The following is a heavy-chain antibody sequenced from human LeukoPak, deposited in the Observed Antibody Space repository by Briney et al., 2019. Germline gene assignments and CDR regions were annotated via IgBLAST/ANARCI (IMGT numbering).Heavy chain of an antibody. J-gene: IGHJ6*04. CDR3: ARDKYQLLSYYYGMDV. CDR2: IYYSGST. Sequence: SQTLSLTCTVSVGSISSGDYYWSWIRQPPGKGLEWIGYIYYSGSTYYNPSLKSRVTISVDTSKNQFFLKLSSVTAADTAVYYCARDKYQLLSYYYGMDVWGKGTTVTVSS. V-gene: IGHV4-30-4*01. D-gene: IGHD2-2*01. CDR1: VGSISSGDYY.